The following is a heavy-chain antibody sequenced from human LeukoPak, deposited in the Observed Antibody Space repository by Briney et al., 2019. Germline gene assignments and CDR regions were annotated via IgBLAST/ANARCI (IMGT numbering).Heavy chain of an antibody. V-gene: IGHV1-69*13. D-gene: IGHD6-6*01. CDR3: ARDLWKQLVPPFGMDV. CDR2: IIPIFGTA. CDR1: GGTFSSYA. J-gene: IGHJ6*02. Sequence: GASVKVSCKASGGTFSSYAISWVRQAPGQGLEWMGGIIPIFGTANYAQKFQGRVTITADESTSTAYMELSSLRSEDTAVYYCARDLWKQLVPPFGMDVWGQGTTVTVSS.